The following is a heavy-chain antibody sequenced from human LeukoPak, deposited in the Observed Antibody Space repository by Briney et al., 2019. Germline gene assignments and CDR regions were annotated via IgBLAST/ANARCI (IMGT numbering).Heavy chain of an antibody. CDR2: INYSGNT. Sequence: SETLSLTCAVSGYSISSGYYWGWIRQSPGKGLEWIGSINYSGNTYYNPSLKSRATMSVDTSKNQFSLKLSSVTAADTAVYYCSRRISSGSYSDYWGQGTLVTVSS. V-gene: IGHV4-38-2*01. D-gene: IGHD1-26*01. CDR1: GYSISSGYY. J-gene: IGHJ4*02. CDR3: SRRISSGSYSDY.